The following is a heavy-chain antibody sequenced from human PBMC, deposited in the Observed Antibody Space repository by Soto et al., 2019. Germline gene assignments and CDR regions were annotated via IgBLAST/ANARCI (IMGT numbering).Heavy chain of an antibody. V-gene: IGHV6-1*01. CDR1: GDSVSSNGAA. J-gene: IGHJ4*02. CDR3: ARSSGHFDS. D-gene: IGHD6-25*01. CDR2: TYYRSKWYN. Sequence: LSQTLSLTCAISGDSVSSNGAAWNWIRRSPSRGLEWLGRTYYRSKWYNDYAISVKSRIAINPDTSKNQFSLQLNSVTPEDTALYYCARSSGHFDSWGQGTLVTVSS.